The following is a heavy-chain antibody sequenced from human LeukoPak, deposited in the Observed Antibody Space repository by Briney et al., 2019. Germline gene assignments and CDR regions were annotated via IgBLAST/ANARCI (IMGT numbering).Heavy chain of an antibody. Sequence: SVKVSCKVSGATFSSYAISWVRQAPGQGLEWMGGIIPIFGTANYAQKFQGRVTITTDESTSTAYMELSSLRSEDTAVYYCARDYGSGSYPPIWGYFDYWGQGTLVTVSS. J-gene: IGHJ4*02. D-gene: IGHD3-10*01. V-gene: IGHV1-69*05. CDR3: ARDYGSGSYPPIWGYFDY. CDR1: GATFSSYA. CDR2: IIPIFGTA.